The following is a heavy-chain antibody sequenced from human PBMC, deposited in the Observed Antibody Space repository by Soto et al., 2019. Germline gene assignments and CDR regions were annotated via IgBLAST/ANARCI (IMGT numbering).Heavy chain of an antibody. CDR1: GFTFNAYA. V-gene: IGHV3-23*01. CDR2: IGGSGGNR. CDR3: ARVASDYINSVDI. J-gene: IGHJ4*02. Sequence: EVQLLESGGGLVQPGGSLRLSCEASGFTFNAYAMTWVRQAPGKGLEWVSAIGGSGGNRYYADSVRGRFTISRDNTKDTVDLQMNSLRVEDTAVYYCARVASDYINSVDIWGQGILVTVSS. D-gene: IGHD4-4*01.